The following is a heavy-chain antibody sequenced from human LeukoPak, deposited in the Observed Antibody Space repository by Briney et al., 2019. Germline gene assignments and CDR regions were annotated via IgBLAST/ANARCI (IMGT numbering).Heavy chain of an antibody. CDR1: GFTFSSYS. D-gene: IGHD4-11*01. CDR2: ISSSSSTI. V-gene: IGHV3-48*04. J-gene: IGHJ4*02. CDR3: AREGGWGHDYSFDY. Sequence: GGSLRLSCAASGFTFSSYSMNWVRQAPGKGLEWVSYISSSSSTIYYADSEKGRFTISRDNAKNSLYLQMNSLRAEDTAVYYCAREGGWGHDYSFDYLGPGNPGHRLL.